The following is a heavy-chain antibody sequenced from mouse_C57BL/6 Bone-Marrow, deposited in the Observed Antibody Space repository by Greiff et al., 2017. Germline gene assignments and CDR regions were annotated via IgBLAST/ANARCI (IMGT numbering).Heavy chain of an antibody. CDR3: ASLGREGNNSDDAMDY. CDR1: GYTFTSYW. J-gene: IGHJ4*01. Sequence: QVQLQQPGAELVRPGSSVKLSCKASGYTFTSYWMDWVKQRPGQGLEWIGNIYPSDSDTHYNQKFKDKATLTVDKSSNTAYMQLSSLTSEHSAVYYCASLGREGNNSDDAMDYWGQGTSVTVSS. D-gene: IGHD2-1*01. V-gene: IGHV1-61*01. CDR2: IYPSDSDT.